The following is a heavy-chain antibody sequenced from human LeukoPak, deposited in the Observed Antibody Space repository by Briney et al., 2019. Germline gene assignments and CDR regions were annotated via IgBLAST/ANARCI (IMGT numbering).Heavy chain of an antibody. V-gene: IGHV1-8*03. CDR3: ARGKSYCGSTSCFSDAFDL. CDR1: GYTFTSYD. CDR2: MNPNSGNT. D-gene: IGHD2-2*01. Sequence: ASVKVSCKASGYTFTSYDINWVRQATGQGLEWMGWMNPNSGNTGYAQKFQGRVTITRNTSISTAYMELSSLRSEDTAVYYCARGKSYCGSTSCFSDAFDLWGQGTMVIVSS. J-gene: IGHJ3*01.